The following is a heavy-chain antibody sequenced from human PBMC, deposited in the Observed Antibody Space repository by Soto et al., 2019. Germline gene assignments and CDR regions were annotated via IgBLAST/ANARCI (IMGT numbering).Heavy chain of an antibody. V-gene: IGHV3-48*02. CDR1: GFTFSSYS. J-gene: IGHJ3*01. D-gene: IGHD2-21*01. Sequence: EVQLVESGGGLVQPGGSLRLSCAVSGFTFSSYSMSWVRQAPGKGLEWLSYISSSSSVIYYADSVKGRITVSRDNAKNSLFLQMHSLRDEDTAVYYCARYVIIPRAFDVWGQGTVVTVSS. CDR2: ISSSSSVI. CDR3: ARYVIIPRAFDV.